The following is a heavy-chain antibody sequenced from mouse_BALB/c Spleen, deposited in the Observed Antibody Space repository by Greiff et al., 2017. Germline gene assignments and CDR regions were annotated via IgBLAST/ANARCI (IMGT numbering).Heavy chain of an antibody. CDR3: ARGYDGYPFDY. D-gene: IGHD2-3*01. CDR2: ISSGSSTI. Sequence: EVKLMESGGGLVQPGGSRKLSCAASGFTFSSFGMHWVRQAPEKGLEWVAYISSGSSTIYYADTVKGRFTISRDNPKNTLFLQMTSLRSEDTAMYYCARGYDGYPFDYWGQGTTLTVSS. J-gene: IGHJ2*01. CDR1: GFTFSSFG. V-gene: IGHV5-17*02.